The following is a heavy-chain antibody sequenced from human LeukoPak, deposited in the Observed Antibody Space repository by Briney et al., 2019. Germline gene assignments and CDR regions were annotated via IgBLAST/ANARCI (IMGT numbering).Heavy chain of an antibody. CDR3: ARDLHDFWSGLPAY. CDR1: GYTFTSYG. D-gene: IGHD3-3*01. CDR2: ISAYNGNT. V-gene: IGHV1-18*01. J-gene: IGHJ4*02. Sequence: ASVKVSCKASGYTFTSYGISWVRQAPGQGLEWMGRISAYNGNTNYAQKLQGRVTMTTDTPTSTAYMELRSLRSDDTAVYYCARDLHDFWSGLPAYWGQGTLVTVSS.